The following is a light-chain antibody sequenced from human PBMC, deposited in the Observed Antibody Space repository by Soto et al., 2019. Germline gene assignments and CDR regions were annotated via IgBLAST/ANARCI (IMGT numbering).Light chain of an antibody. J-gene: IGLJ2*01. Sequence: QSVLSQPTSASGTPGQRVTISCSGSRSNIGSNTVNWYQQLPGTAPKLISYSNNQRPSGVPDRFSGSKSGTSASLAVRGLQAEDEADYYCAAWDDSLNGHVVFGGGTKLTVL. V-gene: IGLV1-44*01. CDR2: SNN. CDR1: RSNIGSNT. CDR3: AAWDDSLNGHVV.